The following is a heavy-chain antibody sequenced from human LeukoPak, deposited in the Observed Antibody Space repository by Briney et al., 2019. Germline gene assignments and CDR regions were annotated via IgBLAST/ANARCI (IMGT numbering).Heavy chain of an antibody. D-gene: IGHD4-17*01. CDR2: ISSSAM. V-gene: IGHV3-48*02. CDR1: GFTFNDYA. Sequence: GGSLRLACATSGFTFNDYAINWDRQAPGKGLEWVAYISSSAMLYAESVKGRFTTSRDTATISVILHMDSLRDADTALYYCSRGPYGANWLDTWGQGALVIVSS. CDR3: SRGPYGANWLDT. J-gene: IGHJ5*02.